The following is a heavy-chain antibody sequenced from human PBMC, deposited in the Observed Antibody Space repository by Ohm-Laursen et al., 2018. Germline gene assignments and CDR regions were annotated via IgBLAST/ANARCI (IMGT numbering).Heavy chain of an antibody. CDR1: GYTFTGYY. D-gene: IGHD1-26*01. V-gene: IGHV1-2*02. Sequence: GASVKVSYKASGYTFTGYYMHWVRQAPGQGLEWMGWINPNSGGTNYAQKFQGRVTMTRDTSISTAYMELSRLRSDETAVYYCARESDSGRDFDYWGQGTLVTVSS. J-gene: IGHJ4*02. CDR2: INPNSGGT. CDR3: ARESDSGRDFDY.